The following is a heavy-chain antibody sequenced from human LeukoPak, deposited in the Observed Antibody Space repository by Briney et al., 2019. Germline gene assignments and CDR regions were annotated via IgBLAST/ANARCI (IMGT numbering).Heavy chain of an antibody. Sequence: PSETLSLTCAVYGGSFSGYYWSWIRQPPGKGLEWIGEINHSGSTNYNPSLKSRVTVSVDTSKNQFSLKLSSVTAADTAVYYCARHVTYGNFDYWGQGTLVTVSS. CDR2: INHSGST. J-gene: IGHJ4*02. V-gene: IGHV4-34*01. CDR1: GGSFSGYY. CDR3: ARHVTYGNFDY. D-gene: IGHD2-21*02.